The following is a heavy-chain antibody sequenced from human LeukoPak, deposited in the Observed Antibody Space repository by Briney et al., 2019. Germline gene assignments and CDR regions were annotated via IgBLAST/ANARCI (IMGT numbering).Heavy chain of an antibody. CDR1: GGSISSYY. Sequence: SETLSLTCTVSGGSISSYYWSWIRQPPGKGLEWIGYIYYSGSTNYNPSLKSRVTISVDTPKNQFSLKLSSVTAADTAVYYCARGPGITMIVVVPTYAFDIWGQGTMVTVSS. D-gene: IGHD3-22*01. CDR2: IYYSGST. J-gene: IGHJ3*02. CDR3: ARGPGITMIVVVPTYAFDI. V-gene: IGHV4-59*01.